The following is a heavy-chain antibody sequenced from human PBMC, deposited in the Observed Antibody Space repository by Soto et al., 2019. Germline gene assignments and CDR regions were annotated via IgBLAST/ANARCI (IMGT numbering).Heavy chain of an antibody. CDR3: ARWGDGSSPDY. V-gene: IGHV4-59*01. J-gene: IGHJ4*02. CDR2: IYYSGST. CDR1: GGSISSYY. Sequence: SETLSLTCTVSGGSISSYYWSWIRQPPGKGLEWIGYIYYSGSTNYNPTLKSRVTITVDTSKNQFSMTLNSVIAADTAVYYCARWGDGSSPDYWGQGTLVTVSS. D-gene: IGHD2-21*02.